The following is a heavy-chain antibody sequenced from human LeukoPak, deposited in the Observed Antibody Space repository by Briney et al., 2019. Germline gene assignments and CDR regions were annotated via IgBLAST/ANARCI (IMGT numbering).Heavy chain of an antibody. CDR3: ARGRIAARRGYNWFDP. D-gene: IGHD6-6*01. CDR2: ISRSGRT. Sequence: PSETLSLTCAVSGGSISSSTWWCWVRQPPGKGLEWVGEISRSGRTNYNPPLKSRVVISLDNSKNHFSLNLSSVTAADTAVYYCARGRIAARRGYNWFDPWGQGTLVTVSS. V-gene: IGHV4-4*02. J-gene: IGHJ5*02. CDR1: GGSISSSTW.